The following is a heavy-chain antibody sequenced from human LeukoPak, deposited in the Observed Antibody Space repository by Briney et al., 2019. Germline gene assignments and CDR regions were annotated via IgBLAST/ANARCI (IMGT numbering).Heavy chain of an antibody. J-gene: IGHJ4*02. V-gene: IGHV4-31*03. CDR2: IYYSGST. CDR1: GGSISSGGYY. Sequence: SQTLSLTCTVSGGSISSGGYYWSWIRHHPGKGLEWIGYIYYSGSTYYNPSLKSRVTISVDTSKNQFSLKLSSVTAADTAVYYCARESPVPLFDYWGQGTLVTVSS. CDR3: ARESPVPLFDY. D-gene: IGHD2-2*01.